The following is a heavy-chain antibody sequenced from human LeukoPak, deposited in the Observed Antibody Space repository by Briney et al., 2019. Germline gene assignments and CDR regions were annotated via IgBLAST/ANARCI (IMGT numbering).Heavy chain of an antibody. V-gene: IGHV3-74*01. D-gene: IGHD2-15*01. Sequence: GGSLRLSCAASGFTFSSYWMHWVRQAPGKGLVWVSRINSDGSNTNYADSVKGRFSISRDNAKKTLYLQMNSLTAEDTSVYYCARDTGPVVAMDHWGQGTLVTVSS. CDR1: GFTFSSYW. CDR3: ARDTGPVVAMDH. J-gene: IGHJ4*02. CDR2: INSDGSNT.